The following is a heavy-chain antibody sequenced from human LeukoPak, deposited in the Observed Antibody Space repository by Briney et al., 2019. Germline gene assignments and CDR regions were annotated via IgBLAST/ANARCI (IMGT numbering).Heavy chain of an antibody. CDR3: AGGSGTYSPDY. D-gene: IGHD3-16*01. Sequence: GGSLGLSCAASGFTFSSYGMHWVRQAPGKGLEWVSSISSSSTYIYYADSVKGRFTISRDNAKNSLYLQMNSLRAEDTAVYYRAGGSGTYSPDYWGQGTLVTVSS. CDR2: ISSSSTYI. J-gene: IGHJ4*02. V-gene: IGHV3-21*01. CDR1: GFTFSSYG.